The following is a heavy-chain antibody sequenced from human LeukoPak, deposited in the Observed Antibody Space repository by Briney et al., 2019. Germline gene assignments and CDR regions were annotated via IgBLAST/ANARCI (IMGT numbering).Heavy chain of an antibody. J-gene: IGHJ3*02. CDR3: ARDSLYDSGGYSDAFDT. CDR2: ILTSGTT. V-gene: IGHV4-4*07. Sequence: PSETLSLTCTVSGGSIRNYYWSWIRQPAGKGLEWIGRILTSGTTNYNPSLKSRVTMSVDTSKNKLALKLSSVTAADTAVYYCARDSLYDSGGYSDAFDTWGQGTMVTVSS. D-gene: IGHD3-22*01. CDR1: GGSIRNYY.